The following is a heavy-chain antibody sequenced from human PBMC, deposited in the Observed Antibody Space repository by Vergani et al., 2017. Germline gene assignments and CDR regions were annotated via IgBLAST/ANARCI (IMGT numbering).Heavy chain of an antibody. Sequence: VQLVQSGAEVKKPGESLRISCKGSGYSFTSYWISWVRQAPGQGLEWMGIINPSGGSTSYAQKFQGRVTMTRDTSTSTVYMELSSLRSEDTAVYYCARVLGGDWFDPWGQGTLVTVSS. D-gene: IGHD3-16*01. CDR3: ARVLGGDWFDP. CDR1: GYSFTSYW. J-gene: IGHJ5*02. CDR2: INPSGGST. V-gene: IGHV1-46*01.